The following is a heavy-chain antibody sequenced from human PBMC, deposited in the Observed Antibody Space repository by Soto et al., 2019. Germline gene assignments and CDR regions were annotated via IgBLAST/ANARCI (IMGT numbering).Heavy chain of an antibody. CDR1: GFTFSSYW. CDR2: INPDGSDT. D-gene: IGHD4-17*01. V-gene: IGHV3-74*01. Sequence: EVQLVGSGGGLVQPGGSLRLSCAASGFTFSSYWMHWVRQAPGKGLVWVARINPDGSDTIYADSVKGRFTISRDNAKNTLYLQMSSLRADDTALYYCARPTVTLHYWGQGTLVAVSS. J-gene: IGHJ4*02. CDR3: ARPTVTLHY.